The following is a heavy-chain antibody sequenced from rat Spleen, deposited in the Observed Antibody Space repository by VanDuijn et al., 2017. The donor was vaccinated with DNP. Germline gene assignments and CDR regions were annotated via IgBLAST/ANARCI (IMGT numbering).Heavy chain of an antibody. CDR1: GFTFSDYY. Sequence: EVQLVESGGDLVQPGRSLKLFCAASGFTFSDYYMAWIRQAPTKGLEWVAYIRYDGSSSKYGGSVNGRFTISRDNANSTLYLQMDSLRSEDTATYYCARPDYWGQGVMVTVSS. V-gene: IGHV5-7*01. CDR3: ARPDY. CDR2: IRYDGSSS. J-gene: IGHJ2*01.